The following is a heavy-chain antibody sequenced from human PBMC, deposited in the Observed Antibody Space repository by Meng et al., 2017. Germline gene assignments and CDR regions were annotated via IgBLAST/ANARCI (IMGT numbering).Heavy chain of an antibody. CDR3: ARDQGSDGGNSNVDY. D-gene: IGHD4-23*01. Sequence: GQPAESGGGVGQPGRYLRLACAASGFTFSSYAMHWVRQAPGKGLEWVAVISYDGSNKYYADSVKGRFTISRDNSKNTLYLQMNSLRAEDTAVYYCARDQGSDGGNSNVDYWGQGTLVTVSS. J-gene: IGHJ4*02. CDR1: GFTFSSYA. V-gene: IGHV3-30*04. CDR2: ISYDGSNK.